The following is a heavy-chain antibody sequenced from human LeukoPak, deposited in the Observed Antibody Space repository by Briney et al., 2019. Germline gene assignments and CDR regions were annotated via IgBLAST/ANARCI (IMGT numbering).Heavy chain of an antibody. V-gene: IGHV1-2*06. CDR3: ARDRYVWGSYRLDY. Sequence: ASVKVSCKASGYTFTGYYMHWVRQAPGLGLEWMGRINPNSGGTNYAQKFQGRVTMTRDTSISTAYMELSRLRSDDTAVYYCARDRYVWGSYRLDYWGQGTLVTVSS. CDR2: INPNSGGT. CDR1: GYTFTGYY. D-gene: IGHD3-16*02. J-gene: IGHJ4*02.